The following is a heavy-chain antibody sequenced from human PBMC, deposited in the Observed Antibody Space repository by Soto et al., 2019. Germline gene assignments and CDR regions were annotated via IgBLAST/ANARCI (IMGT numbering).Heavy chain of an antibody. V-gene: IGHV1-18*01. CDR3: ASLDSSAADSEY. Sequence: QVQLVQSGAEVKKPGASVKVSCKASGYTFTSYGISWVRQAPGQGLEWMGWISAYNGNTNYAQKLQGRVTLTTDTPTSTAYMEPRSLRSDDTAVYYCASLDSSAADSEYCGQGTLVTVSS. CDR1: GYTFTSYG. CDR2: ISAYNGNT. J-gene: IGHJ4*02. D-gene: IGHD6-13*01.